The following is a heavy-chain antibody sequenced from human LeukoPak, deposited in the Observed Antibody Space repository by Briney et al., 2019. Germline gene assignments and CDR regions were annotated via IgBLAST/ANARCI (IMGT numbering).Heavy chain of an antibody. CDR2: IYYSGST. CDR1: GGSISSSSYY. CDR3: ATQGRLTTFYY. J-gene: IGHJ4*02. V-gene: IGHV4-39*01. D-gene: IGHD4-11*01. Sequence: SETLSLTCTVSGGSISSSSYYWGWIRQPPGKGLEWIGSIYYSGSTYYNPSLKSRVTISVDTSKNQFSLKLSSVTAADTAVYYCATQGRLTTFYYWDQGTLVTVSS.